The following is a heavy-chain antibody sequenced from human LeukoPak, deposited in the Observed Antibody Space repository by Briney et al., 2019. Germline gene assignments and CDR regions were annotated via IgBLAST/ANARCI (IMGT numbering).Heavy chain of an antibody. D-gene: IGHD3-9*01. Sequence: PGGSLRLSCAASGFSVSNNYMSWVRQAPGKGLEWVSIIYSGGSTYYADSVKGRFTISRDTSKNTLYLQMNSLRAEDTAVYYCARGNYDILTGSEPPDYWGQGTLVTVSS. CDR1: GFSVSNNY. V-gene: IGHV3-66*01. J-gene: IGHJ4*02. CDR3: ARGNYDILTGSEPPDY. CDR2: IYSGGST.